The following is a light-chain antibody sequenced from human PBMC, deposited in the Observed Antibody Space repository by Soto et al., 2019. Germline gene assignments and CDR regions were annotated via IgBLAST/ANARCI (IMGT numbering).Light chain of an antibody. Sequence: QSVLTQPRSVSGSPGQSVTISCTGTSSDVGGYNYVSWYQQHPGKAPKLMIYDVSKRPSGVPDRFSGSKSGNTASLTISGLLAEDEADYYCCSYAGSYTFERVFGGGTQLTVL. V-gene: IGLV2-11*01. CDR3: CSYAGSYTFERV. CDR1: SSDVGGYNY. CDR2: DVS. J-gene: IGLJ3*02.